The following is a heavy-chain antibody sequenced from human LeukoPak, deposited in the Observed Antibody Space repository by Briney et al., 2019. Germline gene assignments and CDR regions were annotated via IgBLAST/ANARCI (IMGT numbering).Heavy chain of an antibody. CDR3: ARGAESYSSSSRFDY. Sequence: ASVKVSCKASGGTFNTYVISWVRQAPGQGLEWMGGIIPMVDTANYAEKFQGRVTITADESTSTAYMELSSLTSEDTAVYYCARGAESYSSSSRFDYWGQGTLVTVSS. CDR2: IIPMVDTA. CDR1: GGTFNTYV. D-gene: IGHD6-6*01. V-gene: IGHV1-69*01. J-gene: IGHJ4*02.